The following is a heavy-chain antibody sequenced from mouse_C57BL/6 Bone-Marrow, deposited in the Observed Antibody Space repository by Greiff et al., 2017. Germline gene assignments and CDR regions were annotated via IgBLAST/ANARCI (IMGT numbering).Heavy chain of an antibody. CDR1: GYTFTSYG. D-gene: IGHD2-3*01. Sequence: VQLQESGAELARPGASVKLSCKASGYTFTSYGISWVKQRTGQGLEWIGEIYPRSGNTYYNEKFKGKATLTADKSSSTAYMELRSLTSEDSAVYFCARLGGGYYRLDWYFDVWGTGTTVTVSS. CDR3: ARLGGGYYRLDWYFDV. V-gene: IGHV1-81*01. J-gene: IGHJ1*03. CDR2: IYPRSGNT.